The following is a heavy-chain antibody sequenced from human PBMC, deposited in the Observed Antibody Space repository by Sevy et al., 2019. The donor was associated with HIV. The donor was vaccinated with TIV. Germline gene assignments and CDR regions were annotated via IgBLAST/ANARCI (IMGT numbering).Heavy chain of an antibody. CDR3: VKDPDSNYFDY. J-gene: IGHJ4*02. V-gene: IGHV3-64D*06. D-gene: IGHD4-4*01. Sequence: GGSLRLSCSASGFTFSSYAMHWVRQAPGKGLEYVSAISSNGGSTYYADSVKGRFTISRDNSKNTLYLQMSSLRAEDTAVCYCVKDPDSNYFDYWGQGTLVTVSS. CDR1: GFTFSSYA. CDR2: ISSNGGST.